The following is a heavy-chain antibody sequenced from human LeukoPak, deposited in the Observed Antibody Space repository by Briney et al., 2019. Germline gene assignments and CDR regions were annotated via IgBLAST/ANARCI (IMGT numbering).Heavy chain of an antibody. CDR1: RGSVSSSTYY. D-gene: IGHD2-8*01. V-gene: IGHV4-39*07. CDR3: TAEKNGSPHY. CDR2: IYYTGST. Sequence: SETLTLTCTVSRGSVSSSTYYWSWVRQPPGKGLEWIASIYYTGSTYYNPSLKSRVTISLDMSKNEFFLTMTSVTAADTAVYFCTAEKNGSPHYWGQGTQVTVSS. J-gene: IGHJ4*02.